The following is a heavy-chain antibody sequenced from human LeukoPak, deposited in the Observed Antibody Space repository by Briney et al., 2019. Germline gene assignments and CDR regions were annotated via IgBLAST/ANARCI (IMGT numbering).Heavy chain of an antibody. D-gene: IGHD3-10*01. CDR1: GGSFSANY. V-gene: IGHV4-34*01. J-gene: IGHJ4*02. CDR3: ARGPYGSGSYY. Sequence: SETLSLTCAVYGGSFSANYWSWIRQPPGKGLEWMGEINHSGITRYNPSLKSRVTIPVDTSKNQFSLKLTSVTAADTAVYFCARGPYGSGSYYWGQGTLVTVSS. CDR2: INHSGIT.